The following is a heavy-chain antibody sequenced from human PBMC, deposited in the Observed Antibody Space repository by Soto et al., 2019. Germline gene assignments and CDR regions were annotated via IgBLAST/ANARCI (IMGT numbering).Heavy chain of an antibody. D-gene: IGHD3-10*01. Sequence: SETLSLTCAVSNFSLSKEYYWGWIRQPPGKGLEWIVSIHQSGSPYYNPSLKSRLTISIDMSKKQFSQRLSSVTAADTAVYYCARGAPRGIIHDFASWGQGSLVTVSS. J-gene: IGHJ4*02. CDR3: ARGAPRGIIHDFAS. CDR2: IHQSGSP. V-gene: IGHV4-38-2*01. CDR1: NFSLSKEYY.